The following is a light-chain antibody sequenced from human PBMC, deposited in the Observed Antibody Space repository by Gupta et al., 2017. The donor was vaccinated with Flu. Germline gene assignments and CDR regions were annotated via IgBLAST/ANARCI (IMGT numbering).Light chain of an antibody. Sequence: IVMTQSPATLSVSPGERVTLSCRASHSVSENLAWNQHKPGQAPRLLIYGASTRITGVPDRFSGSGSGTEFTLTISSLQSEDFAVYFCQQYYDWPPITFGQGTRLEIK. V-gene: IGKV3-15*01. CDR2: GAS. J-gene: IGKJ5*01. CDR1: HSVSEN. CDR3: QQYYDWPPIT.